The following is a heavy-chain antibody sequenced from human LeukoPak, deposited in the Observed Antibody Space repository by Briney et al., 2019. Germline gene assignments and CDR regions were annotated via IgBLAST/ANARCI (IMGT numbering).Heavy chain of an antibody. D-gene: IGHD3-10*01. Sequence: ASVKVSCKASGYTFTGYYMHWVRQAPGQGLEWMGWINPNSGGTNYAQKFQGRVIMTRDTSISTAYMELSRLRSDDTAVYYCARYLPYYYKPDIWGQGTMVTVSS. CDR3: ARYLPYYYKPDI. CDR2: INPNSGGT. J-gene: IGHJ3*02. CDR1: GYTFTGYY. V-gene: IGHV1-2*02.